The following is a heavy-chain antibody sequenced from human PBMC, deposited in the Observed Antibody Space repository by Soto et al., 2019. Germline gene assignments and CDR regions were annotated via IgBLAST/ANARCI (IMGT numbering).Heavy chain of an antibody. J-gene: IGHJ5*02. CDR3: ARSIVLVPAAIWFDP. D-gene: IGHD2-2*02. CDR1: GGSISSYY. CDR2: IYYSGST. V-gene: IGHV4-59*01. Sequence: QVQLQESGPGLVKPSETLSLTCTVSGGSISSYYWSWIRQPPGKGLDWIGYIYYSGSTNYNPSLRSRVTISVDTSKNQFSLKLSSVTAADTAVYYCARSIVLVPAAIWFDPWGQGTLVTVSS.